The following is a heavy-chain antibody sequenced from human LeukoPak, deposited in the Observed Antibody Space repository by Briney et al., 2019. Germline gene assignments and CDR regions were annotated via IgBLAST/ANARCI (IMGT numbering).Heavy chain of an antibody. CDR3: AKDGYCSSTNCYPAPY. CDR1: GFTFSTYA. Sequence: GGSLRLSCAASGFTFSTYAMSWVRQAPGKGLEWVSAIGASGGGTYYADSVKGRFTISRDNLKNTLYLQLNSLRAEDTAVYYCAKDGYCSSTNCYPAPYWGQGTLVTVSS. J-gene: IGHJ4*02. D-gene: IGHD2-2*03. V-gene: IGHV3-23*01. CDR2: IGASGGGT.